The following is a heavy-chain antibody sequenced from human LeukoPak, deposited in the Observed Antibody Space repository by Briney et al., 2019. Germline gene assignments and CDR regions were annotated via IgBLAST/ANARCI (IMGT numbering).Heavy chain of an antibody. CDR2: ISYDGSNK. CDR3: AKDADEDSDY. V-gene: IGHV3-30*04. J-gene: IGHJ4*02. Sequence: GRSLRLSCAASGFTFSSYAMHWVRQAPGKGLEWVAVISYDGSNKYYADSVKGRFTISRDNSKNTLYLQMNSLRAEDTAVYYCAKDADEDSDYWGQGTLVTVSS. D-gene: IGHD2-15*01. CDR1: GFTFSSYA.